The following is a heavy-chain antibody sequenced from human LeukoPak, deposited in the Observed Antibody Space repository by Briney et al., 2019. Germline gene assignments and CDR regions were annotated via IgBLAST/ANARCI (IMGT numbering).Heavy chain of an antibody. J-gene: IGHJ5*02. D-gene: IGHD6-13*01. CDR1: GYTLTELS. CDR3: ATDVIAAAGIEGWLDP. V-gene: IGHV1-24*01. CDR2: FDPEDGET. Sequence: ASVKVSCKVSGYTLTELSMHWVRQAPGKGLEWMGGFDPEDGETIYAQKFQGRATMIEDTSTDTAYMELSSLRSEDTAVYYCATDVIAAAGIEGWLDPWGQGTLVTVSS.